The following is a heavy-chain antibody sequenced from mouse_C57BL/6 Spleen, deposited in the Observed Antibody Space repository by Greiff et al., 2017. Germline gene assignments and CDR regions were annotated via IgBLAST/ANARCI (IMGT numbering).Heavy chain of an antibody. CDR3: ARRGTGPRGFAY. J-gene: IGHJ3*01. CDR2: ISSGGSYT. Sequence: DVHLVESGGDLVKPGGSLKLSCAASGFTFSSYGMSWVRQTPDKRLEWVATISSGGSYTYYPDSVKGRFTISRDNAKNTLYLQMSSLKSEDTAMYYCARRGTGPRGFAYWGQGTLLTVSA. V-gene: IGHV5-6*02. CDR1: GFTFSSYG. D-gene: IGHD3-1*01.